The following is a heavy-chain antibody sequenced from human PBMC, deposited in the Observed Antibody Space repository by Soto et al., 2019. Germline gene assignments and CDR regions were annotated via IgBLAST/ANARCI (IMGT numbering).Heavy chain of an antibody. CDR1: GGSISSSSYY. V-gene: IGHV4-39*01. D-gene: IGHD2-15*01. J-gene: IGHJ4*02. Sequence: SETLSLTCTVCGGSISSSSYYWGWIRQPPGKGLEWIGSIYYSGSTYYNLSLKSRVTISVDTSKNEFSLKLSAVTAADTAVYYCPILPGYCSAHSCRIDYWGPGTLVTVS. CDR2: IYYSGST. CDR3: PILPGYCSAHSCRIDY.